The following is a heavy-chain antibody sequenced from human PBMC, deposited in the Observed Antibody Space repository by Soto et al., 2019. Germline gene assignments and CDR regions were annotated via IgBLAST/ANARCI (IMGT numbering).Heavy chain of an antibody. V-gene: IGHV3-33*01. CDR2: IWYDGSNK. D-gene: IGHD6-13*01. CDR1: GFTFSSYG. Sequence: QVQLVESGGGVVQPGRSLRLSCAASGFTFSSYGMHWVRQAPGKGLEWVAVIWYDGSNKYYADSVKGRFTISRDSSKNTLYLQMNSLRAEDTAVYYCAREYSSSWYGPHFDYWGQGTLVTVSS. J-gene: IGHJ4*02. CDR3: AREYSSSWYGPHFDY.